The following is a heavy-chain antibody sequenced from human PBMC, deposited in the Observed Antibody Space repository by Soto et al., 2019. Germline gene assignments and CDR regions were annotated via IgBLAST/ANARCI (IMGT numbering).Heavy chain of an antibody. CDR2: IYYSESS. D-gene: IGHD6-19*01. CDR1: GGSISSHY. J-gene: IGHJ4*02. V-gene: IGHV4-59*11. Sequence: QVQLQESGPGLVKPSETLSLTCTVSGGSISSHYWSWIRQPPGKGLGWIGFIYYSESSNYNPSLQSRFTISVDTSKNQFSLRLTSVTAADTAVYYCARAVEMYASGWYYFDYWGQGTLVTVSS. CDR3: ARAVEMYASGWYYFDY.